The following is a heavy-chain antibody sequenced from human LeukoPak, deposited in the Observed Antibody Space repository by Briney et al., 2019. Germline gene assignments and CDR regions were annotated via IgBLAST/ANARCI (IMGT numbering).Heavy chain of an antibody. J-gene: IGHJ4*02. Sequence: GGSLRLSCAASGFTFDDYGMSWVRQAPGKGLEWVSGINWNGGSTGYADSVKGRFTISRDNAKNSLYLQMNSLRAEDTALYYCARASRWELLKPFDYWGQGTLVTVSS. V-gene: IGHV3-20*04. CDR2: INWNGGST. CDR1: GFTFDDYG. D-gene: IGHD1-26*01. CDR3: ARASRWELLKPFDY.